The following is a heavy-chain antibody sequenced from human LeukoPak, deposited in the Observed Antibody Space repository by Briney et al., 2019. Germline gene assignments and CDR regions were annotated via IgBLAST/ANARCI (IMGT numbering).Heavy chain of an antibody. J-gene: IGHJ4*02. CDR2: ISAYNGNT. Sequence: ASVKVSCKASGYTFTSYGISSVRQAPGQGLEWMGWISAYNGNTNYAQKLQGRVTMTTDTSTSTAYMELRSLRSDDTAVYYCATFTYYYDSSGYYSYYFDYWGQGTLVTVSS. D-gene: IGHD3-22*01. CDR3: ATFTYYYDSSGYYSYYFDY. CDR1: GYTFTSYG. V-gene: IGHV1-18*01.